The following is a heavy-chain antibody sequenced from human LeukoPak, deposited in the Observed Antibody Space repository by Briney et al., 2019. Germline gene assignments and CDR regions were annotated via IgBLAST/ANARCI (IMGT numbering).Heavy chain of an antibody. CDR2: IYYSGST. Sequence: SETLSFTCTVSGGSISSYYWSWIRQPPGKGLEWIGYIYYSGSTNYNPSLKSRVTTSVDTSKNQFSLKLSSVTAADTAVYYCARDGSRRLRGWFDPWGQGTLVTVSS. CDR1: GGSISSYY. CDR3: ARDGSRRLRGWFDP. V-gene: IGHV4-59*01. J-gene: IGHJ5*02. D-gene: IGHD1-26*01.